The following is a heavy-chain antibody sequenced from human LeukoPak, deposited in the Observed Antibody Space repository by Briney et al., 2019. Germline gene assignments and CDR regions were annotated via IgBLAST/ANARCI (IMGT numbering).Heavy chain of an antibody. V-gene: IGHV3-23*01. D-gene: IGHD2-15*01. CDR3: AKREVVVVAFFDY. CDR1: GFTFSSYA. Sequence: QPGGSLRLSCAASGFTFSSYAMSWVRQAPGKGLEWVSAISGSGGSTYYADSVKGRFTIPRDNSKNTLYLQMNSLRAEDTAVYYCAKREVVVVAFFDYWGQGTLVTVSS. J-gene: IGHJ4*02. CDR2: ISGSGGST.